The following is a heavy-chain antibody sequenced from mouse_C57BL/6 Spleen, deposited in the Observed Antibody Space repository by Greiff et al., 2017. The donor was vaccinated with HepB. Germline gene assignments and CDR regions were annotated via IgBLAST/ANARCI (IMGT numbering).Heavy chain of an antibody. Sequence: EVQLVESGGGLVKPGGSLKLSCAASGFTFSSYAMSWVRQTPEKRLEWVATISDGGSYTYYPDNVKGRFTISRDNAKNNLYLQMSHLKSEDTAMYYCARDEGLRRGAAMDYWGQGTSVTVSS. V-gene: IGHV5-4*01. CDR1: GFTFSSYA. CDR3: ARDEGLRRGAAMDY. J-gene: IGHJ4*01. CDR2: ISDGGSYT. D-gene: IGHD2-2*01.